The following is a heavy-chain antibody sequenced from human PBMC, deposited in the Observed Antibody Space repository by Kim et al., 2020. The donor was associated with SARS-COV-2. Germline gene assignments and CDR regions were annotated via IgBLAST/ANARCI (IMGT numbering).Heavy chain of an antibody. CDR2: IHYSGGT. CDR3: ARHLSGPFDAFDI. D-gene: IGHD3-16*02. V-gene: IGHV4-59*08. Sequence: SETLSLTCTVFGGSMRDYYWSWLRQPPGKELEWIGNIHYSGGTKYNPSLRSRVTISVDTSKNQFSLKLTSVTAADTAVYFCARHLSGPFDAFDIWGQGTMVTVSS. CDR1: GGSMRDYY. J-gene: IGHJ3*02.